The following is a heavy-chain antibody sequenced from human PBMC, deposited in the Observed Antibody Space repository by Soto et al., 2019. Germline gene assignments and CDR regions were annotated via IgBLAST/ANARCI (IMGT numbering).Heavy chain of an antibody. CDR2: SNTYTGNT. D-gene: IGHD6-6*01. Sequence: QVQLVQSGADVKKPGASVKLSCKASGYTFTTYAISWLRQAPGQGLEWMGWSNTYTGNTDYAQSLQSRVTMTTDTSTNTAYMELRSLRSDDTAVYYCARDRLSRTSSITFDYWGQGVLVTVSS. V-gene: IGHV1-18*01. J-gene: IGHJ4*02. CDR3: ARDRLSRTSSITFDY. CDR1: GYTFTTYA.